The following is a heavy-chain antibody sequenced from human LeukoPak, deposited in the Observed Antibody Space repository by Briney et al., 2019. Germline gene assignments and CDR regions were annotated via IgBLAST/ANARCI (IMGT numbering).Heavy chain of an antibody. CDR1: GYSFNSYW. D-gene: IGHD1-26*01. CDR2: VYPSDSDP. CDR3: ARSSGGYSNFDY. V-gene: IGHV5-51*01. J-gene: IGHJ4*02. Sequence: GESLKISCKGSGYSFNSYWIGWLRQMPGKGLEWMGIVYPSDSDPRYSPSFQGQVTISVDKSISTAYLQWSSLKASDTAMYYCARSSGGYSNFDYWGQGTLVTVSS.